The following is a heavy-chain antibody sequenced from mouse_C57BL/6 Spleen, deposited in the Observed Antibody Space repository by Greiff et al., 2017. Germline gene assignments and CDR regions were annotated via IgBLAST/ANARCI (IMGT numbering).Heavy chain of an antibody. V-gene: IGHV1-52*01. Sequence: QVQLKQPGAELVRPGSSVKLSCKASGYTFTSYWLHWVKQRPIQGLEWIGNLDPSDSETHYNPKFKAKAPLTVDNSSSQASMQLSSLPSEDSAVYYWAREGNYYGSSEGLAYWGQGTLVTVSA. CDR2: LDPSDSET. J-gene: IGHJ3*01. CDR1: GYTFTSYW. D-gene: IGHD1-1*01. CDR3: AREGNYYGSSEGLAY.